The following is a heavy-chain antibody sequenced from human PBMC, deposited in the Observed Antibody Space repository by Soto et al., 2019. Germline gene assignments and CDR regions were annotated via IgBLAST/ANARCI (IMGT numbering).Heavy chain of an antibody. J-gene: IGHJ4*02. CDR2: ISSSSSYI. CDR1: GFTFSSDS. Sequence: GGSLRLSCAASGFTFSSDSMNWVRQAPGKGLEWVSSISSSSSYIYYADSVKGRFTISRDNAKNSLYLQMNSLRAEDTAVYSCARQTAAGTVVTQVGYFDYWGQGTLVTVSS. V-gene: IGHV3-21*01. CDR3: ARQTAAGTVVTQVGYFDY. D-gene: IGHD6-13*01.